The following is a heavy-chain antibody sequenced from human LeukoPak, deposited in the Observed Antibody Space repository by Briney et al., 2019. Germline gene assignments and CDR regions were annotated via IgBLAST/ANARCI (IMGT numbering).Heavy chain of an antibody. Sequence: PGRSLRLSCAASGFIFSSYGIHRVRQAPGKGLEWVAVISYDGSNKYYPDSVKGRFTISRDNSKNTLFLQMNSLRGEDTAVYYCARDAAVLDAFDIWGQGTMVTVSS. CDR2: ISYDGSNK. CDR1: GFIFSSYG. V-gene: IGHV3-30*03. D-gene: IGHD6-13*01. CDR3: ARDAAVLDAFDI. J-gene: IGHJ3*02.